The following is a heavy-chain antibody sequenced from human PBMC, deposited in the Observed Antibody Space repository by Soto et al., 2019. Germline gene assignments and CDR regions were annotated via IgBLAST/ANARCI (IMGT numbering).Heavy chain of an antibody. J-gene: IGHJ4*02. D-gene: IGHD2-21*01. CDR1: GFTFSSYA. CDR2: ISSDGSNR. V-gene: IGHV3-30*03. Sequence: PGGSLRLSCASSGFTFSSYAMSWVRQAPGKGLEWVALISSDGSNRYYADSVKGRFTTSRDNAKNTMYLQMNSLRVEDTAVYYWGGGGVCGGACWGGRETRATVS. CDR3: GGGGVCGGACW.